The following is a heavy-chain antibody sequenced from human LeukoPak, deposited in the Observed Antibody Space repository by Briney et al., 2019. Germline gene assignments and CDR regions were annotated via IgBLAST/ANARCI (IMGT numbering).Heavy chain of an antibody. Sequence: ASVKVSCKVSGGTFSSYPISWVRQAPGQGLEWMGWISAYNGNTNYAQKLQGRVTMTTDTSTSTAYMELRSLRSDDTAVYYCARVGAAAGSEAIDYWGQRTLVTVSS. CDR1: GGTFSSYP. CDR3: ARVGAAAGSEAIDY. D-gene: IGHD6-13*01. J-gene: IGHJ4*02. CDR2: ISAYNGNT. V-gene: IGHV1-18*01.